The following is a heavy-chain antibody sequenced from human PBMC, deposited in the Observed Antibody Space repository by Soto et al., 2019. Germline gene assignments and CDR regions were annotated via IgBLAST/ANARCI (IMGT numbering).Heavy chain of an antibody. CDR2: MNPNSGNT. J-gene: IGHJ3*02. D-gene: IGHD1-1*01. CDR1: GGTFSSYT. V-gene: IGHV1-8*02. Sequence: ASVKVSCKASGGTFSSYTINWVRQATGQGLEWMGWMNPNSGNTGYAQKFQGRVTMTRNTSISTAYMELSSLRSEDTAVYYCARAVVQLERRRAFDIWGQGTMVTVSS. CDR3: ARAVVQLERRRAFDI.